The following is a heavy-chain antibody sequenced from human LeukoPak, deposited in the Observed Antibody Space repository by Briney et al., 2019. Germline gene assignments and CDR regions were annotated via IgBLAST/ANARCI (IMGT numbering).Heavy chain of an antibody. Sequence: GGSLRLSCAASGFTFSSYKMKWVRQAPGKGLEWISYISSSGSTIYYADSVKGRFTISRYNAKNSLFLQMNSLRAEDTAVYYCAREALGSCSSSTCFVDYWGQGTLVTVSS. D-gene: IGHD2-2*01. CDR1: GFTFSSYK. CDR2: ISSSGSTI. CDR3: AREALGSCSSSTCFVDY. J-gene: IGHJ4*02. V-gene: IGHV3-48*03.